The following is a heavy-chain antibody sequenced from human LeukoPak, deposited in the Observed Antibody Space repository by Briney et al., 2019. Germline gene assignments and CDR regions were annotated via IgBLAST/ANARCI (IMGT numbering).Heavy chain of an antibody. CDR3: TTDPFMLDVYHFHY. CDR2: IKSKADGGTT. J-gene: IGHJ4*02. V-gene: IGHV3-15*01. CDR1: GFTFSSAW. Sequence: PGGSLRLSCAASGFTFSSAWMTWVRQAPGKGLEWVGHIKSKADGGTTDYAAPAKCRFTISRDDSKNTLSLQMNSLKYEDTAVYYCTTDPFMLDVYHFHYWGQGTLVTVSS. D-gene: IGHD5/OR15-5a*01.